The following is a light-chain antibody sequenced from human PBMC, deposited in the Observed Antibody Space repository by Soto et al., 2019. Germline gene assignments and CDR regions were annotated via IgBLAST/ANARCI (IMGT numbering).Light chain of an antibody. CDR3: SSSAGSNIPYV. CDR1: SSDIGGYKY. Sequence: QSALTQPPSASGSPGQSVIISCTGTSSDIGGYKYVSWYQQRPGRAPKLIISEVSKRPSGVPDRFSGSKSGNTASLTVSGLQAEDEADYYGSSSAGSNIPYVFGTGTKLTVL. CDR2: EVS. V-gene: IGLV2-8*01. J-gene: IGLJ1*01.